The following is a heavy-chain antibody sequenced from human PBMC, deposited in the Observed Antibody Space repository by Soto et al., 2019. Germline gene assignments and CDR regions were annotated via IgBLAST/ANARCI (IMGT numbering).Heavy chain of an antibody. Sequence: AASVKVSCKASGYTFTSYYMHWVRQAPGQGLEWMGIINPSGGSTSYAQKFQGRVTMTRDTSTSTVYMELSSLRSEDTAVYYCAREIYDFWSGYYDEPNYFYYGMDVWGQGTTVTVSS. D-gene: IGHD3-3*01. V-gene: IGHV1-46*01. CDR2: INPSGGST. CDR1: GYTFTSYY. CDR3: AREIYDFWSGYYDEPNYFYYGMDV. J-gene: IGHJ6*02.